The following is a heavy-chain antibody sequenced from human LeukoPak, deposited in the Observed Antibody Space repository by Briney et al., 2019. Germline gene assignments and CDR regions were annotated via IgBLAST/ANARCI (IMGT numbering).Heavy chain of an antibody. J-gene: IGHJ4*02. CDR2: INPTGGST. CDR1: GYTFTSYG. Sequence: GASVKVSCKASGYTFTSYGISWVRQAPGQGLEWLGIINPTGGSTSYAQKFQGRVTMTRDTSTSTVYMELSSLRSEDTAVFYCARDSVQYYDLLTGYVPSYSFDYWGQGTLVTVSS. CDR3: ARDSVQYYDLLTGYVPSYSFDY. D-gene: IGHD3-9*01. V-gene: IGHV1-46*01.